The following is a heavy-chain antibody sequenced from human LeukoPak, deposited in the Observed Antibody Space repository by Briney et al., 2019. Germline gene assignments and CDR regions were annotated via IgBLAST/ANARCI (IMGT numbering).Heavy chain of an antibody. D-gene: IGHD1-26*01. V-gene: IGHV1-18*01. Sequence: ASVKVSCKTSGYTFTSYGISWVRQAPGQGLEWMGWISAYNGNTNYAQKLQGRVTMTEDTSTDTAYMELSSLRSEDTAVYYCATGSSGSYNYYYYMDVWGKGTTVTVSS. CDR2: ISAYNGNT. CDR3: ATGSSGSYNYYYYMDV. CDR1: GYTFTSYG. J-gene: IGHJ6*03.